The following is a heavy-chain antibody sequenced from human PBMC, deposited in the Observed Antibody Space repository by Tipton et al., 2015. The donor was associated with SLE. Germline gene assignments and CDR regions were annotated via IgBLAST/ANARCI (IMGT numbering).Heavy chain of an antibody. CDR2: IYTSGTT. J-gene: IGHJ4*02. V-gene: IGHV4-61*02. Sequence: TLSLTCTVSGGSISSGNYCWSWIRQPAGKGLEWIGRIYTSGTTNYNPSLKSRVTISVDTSKNQFSLKLGSVTAADTAVYYCARGPYESSGYYVYWGQGTLVTVSS. D-gene: IGHD3-22*01. CDR3: ARGPYESSGYYVY. CDR1: GGSISSGNYC.